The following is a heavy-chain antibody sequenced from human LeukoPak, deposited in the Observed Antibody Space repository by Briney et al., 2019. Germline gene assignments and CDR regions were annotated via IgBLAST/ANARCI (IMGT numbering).Heavy chain of an antibody. CDR1: GFTFGTFG. D-gene: IGHD1-26*01. Sequence: GGSLRLSCAAAGFTFGTFGMGWVRQAAGKGLEWVAVIWVDGSDKYYADCVKGRFTISRDNSKNTLYLQMNSLRAEDTAVYYCARDRSRVVATTGPAAFDIWGQGTLVTVSS. CDR2: IWVDGSDK. CDR3: ARDRSRVVATTGPAAFDI. V-gene: IGHV3-33*01. J-gene: IGHJ4*02.